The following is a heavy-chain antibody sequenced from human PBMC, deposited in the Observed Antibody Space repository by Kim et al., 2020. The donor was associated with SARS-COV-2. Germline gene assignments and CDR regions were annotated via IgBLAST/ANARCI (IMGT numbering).Heavy chain of an antibody. Sequence: GGSLRLSCAASGFTFSSYEMNWVRQAPGKGLEWVSYISSSGSTIYYADSVKGRFTISRDNAKNSLYLQMNSLRAEDTAVYYCARYSSSWYFYYYGMDVWGQGTTVTVSS. CDR1: GFTFSSYE. CDR2: ISSSGSTI. V-gene: IGHV3-48*03. D-gene: IGHD6-13*01. J-gene: IGHJ6*02. CDR3: ARYSSSWYFYYYGMDV.